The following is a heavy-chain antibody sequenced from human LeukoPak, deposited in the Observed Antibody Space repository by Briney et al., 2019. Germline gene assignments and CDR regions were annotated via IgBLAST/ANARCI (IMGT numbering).Heavy chain of an antibody. CDR3: ARDFSGSYQFDY. J-gene: IGHJ4*02. V-gene: IGHV3-33*01. CDR2: IWYDGSNK. Sequence: GGSLRLSCAASRFTFSSYGMHWVRQAPGKGLEWEAVIWYDGSNKYYADSVKGRFTISRDNSKNTLYLQMNSLRAEDTAVYYCARDFSGSYQFDYWGQGTLVTVSS. D-gene: IGHD1-26*01. CDR1: RFTFSSYG.